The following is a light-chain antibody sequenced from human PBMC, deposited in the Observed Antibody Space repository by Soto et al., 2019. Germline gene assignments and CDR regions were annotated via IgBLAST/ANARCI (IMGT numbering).Light chain of an antibody. V-gene: IGKV3D-20*02. CDR2: GAS. CDR1: QSFSSSY. J-gene: IGKJ5*01. CDR3: QQRSNWPPIT. Sequence: ILLTQSPGTLALSPGERSSLACRAIQSFSSSYLAWYQQKPGQAPRLLIYGASSRATGIPDRFSGSGSGTDFTLTISRLEPEDFAVYYCQQRSNWPPITFGQGTRLEIK.